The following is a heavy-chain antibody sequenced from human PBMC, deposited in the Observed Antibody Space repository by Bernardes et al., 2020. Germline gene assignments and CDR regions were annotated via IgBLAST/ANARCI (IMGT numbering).Heavy chain of an antibody. CDR3: ARDKDIEGSIDY. J-gene: IGHJ4*02. V-gene: IGHV3-30-3*01. CDR2: ITYNGGKT. Sequence: GGSLRLSCEAFGFTFSRFAMHWVRQAPGKGLEWLSVITYNGGKTFYAESVKGRFTVSRDNSRNTVTLQLSSLTIDDTAMYYCARDKDIEGSIDYWGQGALVTVSS. CDR1: GFTFSRFA.